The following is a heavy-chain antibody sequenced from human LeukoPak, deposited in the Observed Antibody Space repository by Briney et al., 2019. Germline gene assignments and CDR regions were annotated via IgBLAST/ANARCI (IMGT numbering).Heavy chain of an antibody. V-gene: IGHV3-30*18. CDR3: AKGYSGYDSGFDY. Sequence: GRSLRLSCAASGFTFSSYGMHWVRQAPGKGLEWVAVISYDGSNKYYADPVKGRFTISRDNSKNTLYLQMNSLRAEDTAVYYCAKGYSGYDSGFDYWGQGTLVTVSS. D-gene: IGHD5-12*01. J-gene: IGHJ4*02. CDR2: ISYDGSNK. CDR1: GFTFSSYG.